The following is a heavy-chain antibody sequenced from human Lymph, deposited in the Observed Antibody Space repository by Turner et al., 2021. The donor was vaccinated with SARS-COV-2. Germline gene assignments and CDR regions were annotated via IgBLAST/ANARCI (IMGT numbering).Heavy chain of an antibody. CDR3: ARDLGTYGMDV. D-gene: IGHD6-13*01. J-gene: IGHJ6*02. CDR1: GIFVSRNY. Sequence: VVSGGGFFPPGATRSLSCAASGIFVSRNYMNWVRQAPGKGLEWVSVSYSGGTTYYADSVKGRFTISRDNSKNTLYLQMNSLRVEDTAVYYCARDLGTYGMDVWGQGTTVTVSS. V-gene: IGHV3-53*01. CDR2: SYSGGTT.